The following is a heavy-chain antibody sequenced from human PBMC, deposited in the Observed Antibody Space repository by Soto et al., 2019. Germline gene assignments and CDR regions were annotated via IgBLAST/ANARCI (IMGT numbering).Heavy chain of an antibody. J-gene: IGHJ3*02. CDR2: MLQSGSA. V-gene: IGHV4-30-2*01. D-gene: IGHD5-18*01. Sequence: QLQLQESGSGLVRPSQTLSLTCAVSGVSISTSTYSWSWIRQPPGKGLEWIGYMLQSGSAYYNPSLTSRVTISVDSSKNQFSLKLTSMTAADTAVYYCARAGYRYGANAFDIWGQGTIVTVSS. CDR3: ARAGYRYGANAFDI. CDR1: GVSISTSTYS.